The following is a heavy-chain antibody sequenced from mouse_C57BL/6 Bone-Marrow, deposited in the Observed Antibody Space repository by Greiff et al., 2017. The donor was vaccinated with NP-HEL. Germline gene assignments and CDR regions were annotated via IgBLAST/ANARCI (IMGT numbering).Heavy chain of an antibody. CDR2: IYPGNSDT. Sequence: EVQLQQSGTVLARPGASVKMSCKTSGYTFTSYWMHWVKQRPGQGLEWIGAIYPGNSDTSYNQKFKGKAKLTAVTSASPAYMELSSLTNEDSSVYYFTRSNWDGWEYYFDYWGQGTTLTVSS. V-gene: IGHV1-5*01. CDR3: TRSNWDGWEYYFDY. D-gene: IGHD4-1*02. CDR1: GYTFTSYW. J-gene: IGHJ2*01.